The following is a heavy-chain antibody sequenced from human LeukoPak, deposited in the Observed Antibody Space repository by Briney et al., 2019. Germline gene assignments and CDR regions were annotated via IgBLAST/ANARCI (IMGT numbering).Heavy chain of an antibody. CDR3: AREERESGGWDV. CDR2: ISSNGGRT. Sequence: GGSLRLSCAASGFTFRSYGMHWVRQAPGKGLEYVSAISSNGGRTYYANSVKGRFTISRDNSRNTLYLQMGSLRAEDMAVYYCAREERESGGWDVWGQGTTVTVSS. J-gene: IGHJ6*02. V-gene: IGHV3-64*01. D-gene: IGHD1-1*01. CDR1: GFTFRSYG.